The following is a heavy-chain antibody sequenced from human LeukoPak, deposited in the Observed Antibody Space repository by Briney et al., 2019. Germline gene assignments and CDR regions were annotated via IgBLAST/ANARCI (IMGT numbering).Heavy chain of an antibody. Sequence: GASVKVSCKASGYTFTSYGISWVRQAPGQGLEWMGWISAYNGNTNYAQKLQGRVTMTTDTSTSTAYMELRSLRSDDTAVYYCARDDYRRVARARAFDIWGQGTMVTVSS. CDR1: GYTFTSYG. CDR2: ISAYNGNT. J-gene: IGHJ3*02. V-gene: IGHV1-18*01. CDR3: ARDDYRRVARARAFDI. D-gene: IGHD5-12*01.